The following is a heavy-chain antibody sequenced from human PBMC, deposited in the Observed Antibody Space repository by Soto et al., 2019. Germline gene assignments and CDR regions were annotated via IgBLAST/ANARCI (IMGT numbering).Heavy chain of an antibody. D-gene: IGHD3-10*01. Sequence: PGGSLRVSCAASGFTFSSYAMSWVRQAPGKGLEWVSAISGSGGSTYYADSVKGQSTISRDNSKNTLYLQMNSLRAEATAIYYCAKEVQPYYYYYMDVWGKGTTVTVSS. CDR3: AKEVQPYYYYYMDV. CDR1: GFTFSSYA. V-gene: IGHV3-23*01. J-gene: IGHJ6*03. CDR2: ISGSGGST.